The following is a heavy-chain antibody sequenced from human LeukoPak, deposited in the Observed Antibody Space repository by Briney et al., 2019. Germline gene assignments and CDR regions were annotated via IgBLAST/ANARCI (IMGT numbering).Heavy chain of an antibody. Sequence: SETLSLTCAVYGESLSKYYWTWIRQSPGKGLEWIGEINHRGSTNLNPPLKSRVTLSVDTSKHQFSLKLTSVTAADAAVYYCASSVGSTDYWGQGTLVTVSS. CDR2: INHRGST. CDR3: ASSVGSTDY. D-gene: IGHD1-26*01. J-gene: IGHJ4*02. V-gene: IGHV4-34*01. CDR1: GESLSKYY.